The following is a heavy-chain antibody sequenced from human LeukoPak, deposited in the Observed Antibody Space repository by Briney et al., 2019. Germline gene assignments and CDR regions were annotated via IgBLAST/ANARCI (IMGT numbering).Heavy chain of an antibody. CDR3: ARGILLWFGELYFDY. CDR2: IYTSGST. V-gene: IGHV4-4*07. D-gene: IGHD3-10*01. CDR1: GGSISSYY. Sequence: SETLSLTCTVSGGSISSYYWSWIRQPAGKGLEWIGRIYTSGSTNYNPSLKSRVTMSVDTPKNQFSLKLSSVTAADTAVYYCARGILLWFGELYFDYWGQGTLVTVSS. J-gene: IGHJ4*02.